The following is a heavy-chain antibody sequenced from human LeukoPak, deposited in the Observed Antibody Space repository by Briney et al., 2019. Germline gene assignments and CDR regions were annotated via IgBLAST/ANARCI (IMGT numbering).Heavy chain of an antibody. CDR3: AKGLGVLGSYGSNIDY. V-gene: IGHV3-48*03. J-gene: IGHJ4*02. D-gene: IGHD5-18*01. Sequence: PGGSLRLSCAASGFTFSSYEMNWVRQAPGKGLEWVSYISSSGRTIYYADSVKGRFTISRDNAKNSLYLQMNSLRAEDTAVYYCAKGLGVLGSYGSNIDYWGQGTLVTVST. CDR1: GFTFSSYE. CDR2: ISSSGRTI.